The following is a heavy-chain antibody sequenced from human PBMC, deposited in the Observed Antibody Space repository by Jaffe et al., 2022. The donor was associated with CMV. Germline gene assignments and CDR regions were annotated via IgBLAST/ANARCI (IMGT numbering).Heavy chain of an antibody. CDR1: GGSISSSSYY. CDR3: ARRPGRNSSRVYYYYYGMDV. CDR2: IYYSGST. D-gene: IGHD6-13*01. V-gene: IGHV4-39*01. Sequence: QLQLQESGPGLVKPSETLSLTCTVSGGSISSSSYYWGWIRQPPGKGLEWIGSIYYSGSTYYNPSLKSRVTISVDTSKNQFSLKLSSVTAADTAVYYCARRPGRNSSRVYYYYYGMDVWGQGTTVTVSS. J-gene: IGHJ6*02.